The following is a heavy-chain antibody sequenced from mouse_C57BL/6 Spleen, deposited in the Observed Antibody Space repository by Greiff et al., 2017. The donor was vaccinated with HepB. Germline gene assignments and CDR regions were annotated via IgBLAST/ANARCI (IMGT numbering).Heavy chain of an antibody. CDR2: IDPNSGGT. CDR1: GYTFTSYW. D-gene: IGHD1-1*01. V-gene: IGHV1-72*01. Sequence: QVQLQQPGAELVKPGASVKLSCKASGYTFTSYWMHWVKQRPGRGLEWIGRIDPNSGGTKYNEKFKSKATMTVDKPASTAYMQLSSLTSEDSSVYYCARSGGVVASNQAWFAYWGQGTLVTVSA. J-gene: IGHJ3*01. CDR3: ARSGGVVASNQAWFAY.